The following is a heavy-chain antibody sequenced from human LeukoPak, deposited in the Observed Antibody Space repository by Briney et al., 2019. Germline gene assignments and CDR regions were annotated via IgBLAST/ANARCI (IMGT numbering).Heavy chain of an antibody. Sequence: GGSLRLSCAASGFTFSTYWVNWVRQAPGKGLEWVATVSGSGDRMYHADSVKGRFTISRDNSKNTIYLQMNSLRAEDTALYYCAKAAAAPGFDFWGQGTLVTVSS. J-gene: IGHJ4*02. V-gene: IGHV3-23*01. CDR2: VSGSGDRM. CDR3: AKAAAAPGFDF. CDR1: GFTFSTYW. D-gene: IGHD6-13*01.